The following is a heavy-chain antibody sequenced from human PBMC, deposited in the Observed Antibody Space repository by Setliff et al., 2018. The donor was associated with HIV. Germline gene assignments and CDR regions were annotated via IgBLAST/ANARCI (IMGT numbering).Heavy chain of an antibody. CDR3: ARRDGYSLVY. Sequence: SETLSLTCTVSGYSISSGYQWGWIRQPPGKGLEWIASIYHSGSTNYNPSLKSRVTISVDTSKNQFSLKLTSVTAADTAVYYCARRDGYSLVYWGQRTLVTVSS. D-gene: IGHD5-18*01. J-gene: IGHJ4*02. CDR1: GYSISSGYQ. V-gene: IGHV4-38-2*02. CDR2: IYHSGST.